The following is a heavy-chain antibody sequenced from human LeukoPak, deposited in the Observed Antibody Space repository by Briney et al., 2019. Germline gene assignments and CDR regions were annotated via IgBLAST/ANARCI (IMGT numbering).Heavy chain of an antibody. Sequence: SETLSLTCAVYGGSFSGYYWSWIRQPPGKGLEWIGEINHSGSTNYNPSLKSRVTISVDTSKNQFSLKLSSVTAADMAVYYCARGVTMIVVVPGNWFDPWGQGTLVTVSS. D-gene: IGHD3-22*01. CDR1: GGSFSGYY. V-gene: IGHV4-34*01. J-gene: IGHJ5*02. CDR3: ARGVTMIVVVPGNWFDP. CDR2: INHSGST.